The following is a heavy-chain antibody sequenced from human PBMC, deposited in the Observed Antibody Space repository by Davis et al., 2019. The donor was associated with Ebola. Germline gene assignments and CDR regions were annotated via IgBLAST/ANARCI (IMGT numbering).Heavy chain of an antibody. CDR3: ARDDIVVVPAAPTGVVYYYYMDV. CDR2: ISSSSSYI. J-gene: IGHJ6*03. V-gene: IGHV3-21*01. Sequence: PGGSLRLSCAASGFTFSSYSMNWVRQAPGKGLEWVSSISSSSSYIYYADSVKGRFTISRDNAKNSLYLQMNSLRAEDTAVYYCARDDIVVVPAAPTGVVYYYYMDVWGKGTTVTVSS. D-gene: IGHD2-2*01. CDR1: GFTFSSYS.